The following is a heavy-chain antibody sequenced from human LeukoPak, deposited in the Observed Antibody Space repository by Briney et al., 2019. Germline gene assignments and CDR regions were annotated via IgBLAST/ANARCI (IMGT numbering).Heavy chain of an antibody. CDR2: ITSNSGYV. CDR3: VQDSYAISSSGSTFAY. J-gene: IGHJ4*02. D-gene: IGHD6-13*01. CDR1: GFNFEDFA. V-gene: IGHV3-9*03. Sequence: PGGSLRLYCSVAGFNFEDFALHLVRPVPGQGLVSVLSITSNSGYVAYADSVKGRFSISRDNAKNSLYLQMNSLRSEDMAVYYCVQDSYAISSSGSTFAYWGQGTVVTVSS.